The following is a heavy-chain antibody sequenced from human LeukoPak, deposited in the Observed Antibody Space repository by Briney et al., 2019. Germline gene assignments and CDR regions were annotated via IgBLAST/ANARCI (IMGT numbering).Heavy chain of an antibody. V-gene: IGHV1-18*01. CDR1: GYPVTIYG. CDR3: ARGLRYFDWPAGMDV. D-gene: IGHD3-9*01. CDR2: ISAYNGDT. J-gene: IGHJ6*01. Sequence: ASGKLSCKAAGYPVTIYGISWWRQAPGQGREGRGWISAYNGDTNYGQNLQGRLTMTTDTSKSTAHMELRSLRSDDTDVYYCARGLRYFDWPAGMDVWGQGTTVTVSS.